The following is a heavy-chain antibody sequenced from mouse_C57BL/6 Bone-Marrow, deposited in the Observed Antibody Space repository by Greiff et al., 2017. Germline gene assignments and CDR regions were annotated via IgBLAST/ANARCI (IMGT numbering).Heavy chain of an antibody. J-gene: IGHJ1*03. V-gene: IGHV1-76*01. CDR3: ARWVFTTVVPFDV. CDR1: GYTFTDYY. Sequence: QVQLQQSGAELVRPGASVKLSCKASGYTFTDYYINWVKQRPGQGLEWIARIYPGSGNTYYNEKFKGKATLTAAKSSSTAYMQLSILTSECSAVYFCARWVFTTVVPFDVWGTGTSVTVSS. D-gene: IGHD1-1*01. CDR2: IYPGSGNT.